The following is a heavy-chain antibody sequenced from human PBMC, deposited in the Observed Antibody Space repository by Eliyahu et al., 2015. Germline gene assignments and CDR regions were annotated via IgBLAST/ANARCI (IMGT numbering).Heavy chain of an antibody. CDR1: XFXFSXQA. CDR2: ISGRGDST. CDR3: AKSFNRQPGPMDV. J-gene: IGHJ6*04. V-gene: IGHV3-23*01. Sequence: EVQLLESGGDLVQPGGSLXLXXXXSXFXFSXQAMNWVRQVPGKGLEWVATISGRGDSTYYADSVTGRFTISGDNSKNTLYLQMHSLTAEDTAVYYCAKSFNRQPGPMDVWGKGTTVTVSS. D-gene: IGHD2/OR15-2a*01.